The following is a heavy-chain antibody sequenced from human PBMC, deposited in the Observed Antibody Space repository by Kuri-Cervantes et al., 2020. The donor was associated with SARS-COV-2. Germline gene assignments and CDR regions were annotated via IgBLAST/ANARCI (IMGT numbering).Heavy chain of an antibody. Sequence: SETLSLTCTVSGDSIRSGPYYWSWIRQPAGKGLEWTGRIHTTGSTNFNPSLKSRVAISLDTSKNQFSLKLSSVTAPDTAVYYCARAFGTGQFDYWGQGMLVTVSS. J-gene: IGHJ4*02. CDR1: GDSIRSGPYY. D-gene: IGHD2-8*02. CDR2: IHTTGST. CDR3: ARAFGTGQFDY. V-gene: IGHV4-61*02.